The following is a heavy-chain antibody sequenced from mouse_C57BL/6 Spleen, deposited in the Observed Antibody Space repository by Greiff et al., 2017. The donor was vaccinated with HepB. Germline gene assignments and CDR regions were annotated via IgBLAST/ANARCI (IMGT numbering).Heavy chain of an antibody. J-gene: IGHJ2*01. V-gene: IGHV1-62-2*01. CDR1: GYTFTEYT. Sequence: VVEPGASVKLSCKASGYTFTEYTIHWVKQRSGQGLEWIGWFYPGSGSIKYNEKFKDKATLTADKSSSTVYMELSRLTSEDSAVYFCARHEVVTTVVASDYFDYWGQGTTLTVSS. D-gene: IGHD1-1*01. CDR3: ARHEVVTTVVASDYFDY. CDR2: FYPGSGSI.